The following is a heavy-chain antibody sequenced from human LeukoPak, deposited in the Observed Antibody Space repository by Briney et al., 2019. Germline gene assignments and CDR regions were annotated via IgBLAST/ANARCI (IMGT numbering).Heavy chain of an antibody. Sequence: PSETLSLTCTVSGGSISSGGYYWSWLRQHPGKGLEWIGYIYYSGSTYYNPSLKSRVTISVDTSKNQFSLKLSSVTAADTAVYYCARVNTAMVIPNAFDIWGQGTMVTVSS. CDR3: ARVNTAMVIPNAFDI. CDR1: GGSISSGGYY. D-gene: IGHD5-18*01. V-gene: IGHV4-31*03. J-gene: IGHJ3*02. CDR2: IYYSGST.